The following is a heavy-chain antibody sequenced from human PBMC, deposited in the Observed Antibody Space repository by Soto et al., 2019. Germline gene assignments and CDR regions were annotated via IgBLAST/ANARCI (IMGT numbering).Heavy chain of an antibody. CDR2: IYYSGST. Sequence: SLTCTVSGGSISCGGYYWSWIRQHPGKGLEWIGYIYYSGSTYYNPSLKSRVTISVDTSKNQFSLKLSSVTAADTAVYYCARGSTTVVTFFDYWGQGTLVTVSS. CDR1: GGSISCGGYY. D-gene: IGHD4-17*01. J-gene: IGHJ4*02. V-gene: IGHV4-31*03. CDR3: ARGSTTVVTFFDY.